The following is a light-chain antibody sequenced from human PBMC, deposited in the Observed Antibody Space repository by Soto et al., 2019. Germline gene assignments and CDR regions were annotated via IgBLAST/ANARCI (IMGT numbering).Light chain of an antibody. CDR2: NDR. CDR3: QLWVSSSHHFYA. J-gene: IGLJ1*01. V-gene: IGLV3-21*02. Sequence: SSELTRPPSVSVAPGQTARITCGGDNIGSKSVHWYQQKPGQAPVLVVYNDRDRPSGTPERFSGSNSGNTATLTISRVEAGDEADYYCQLWVSSSHHFYAFGTGTKVTVL. CDR1: NIGSKS.